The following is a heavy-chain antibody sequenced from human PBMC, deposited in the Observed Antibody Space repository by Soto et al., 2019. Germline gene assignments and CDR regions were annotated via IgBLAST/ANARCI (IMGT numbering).Heavy chain of an antibody. CDR1: ECASNMYW. J-gene: IGHJ6*02. V-gene: IGHV3-7*03. Sequence: EVQLVESGGGLVQPGGSLRLSCVGSECASNMYWMTWVRQAPGKGLEWVANIKPDGSEQYYLDSVKGRFTISRDNAKNSVYLQMNSLRIEDTAVYYCASEKALEVAATILRYSALDVWGQGTTVTVSS. CDR3: ASEKALEVAATILRYSALDV. D-gene: IGHD6-13*01. CDR2: IKPDGSEQ.